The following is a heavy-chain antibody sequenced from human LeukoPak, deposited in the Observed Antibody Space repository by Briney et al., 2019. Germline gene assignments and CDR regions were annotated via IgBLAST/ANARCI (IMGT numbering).Heavy chain of an antibody. Sequence: ETLSLTCTVSAYSISSGYYWGWIRQPPGKGLEWVANIKQDGSEKYYVDSVKGRFTISRDNAKNSLYLQMNSLRAEDTAVYYCARVEMATIGLGFDYWGQGTLVTVSS. CDR1: AYSISSGYY. D-gene: IGHD5-24*01. J-gene: IGHJ4*02. CDR3: ARVEMATIGLGFDY. V-gene: IGHV3-7*01. CDR2: IKQDGSEK.